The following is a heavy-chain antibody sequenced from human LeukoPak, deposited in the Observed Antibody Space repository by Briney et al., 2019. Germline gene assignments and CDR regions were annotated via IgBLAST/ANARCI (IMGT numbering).Heavy chain of an antibody. CDR2: ISYDGSNK. J-gene: IGHJ4*02. Sequence: PGGSLRLSCAASGFTFSSYAMHWVRQAPGKGLEWVAVISYDGSNKYYADSVKGRFTISRDNSKNTLYLQMNSLRAEDTAVYYCASSCCTNGVCYTFDYWGQGTLVTVSS. CDR1: GFTFSSYA. D-gene: IGHD2-8*01. V-gene: IGHV3-30-3*01. CDR3: ASSCCTNGVCYTFDY.